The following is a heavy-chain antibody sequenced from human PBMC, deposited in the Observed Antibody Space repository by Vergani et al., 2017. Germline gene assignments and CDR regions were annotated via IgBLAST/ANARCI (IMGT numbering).Heavy chain of an antibody. CDR1: GYTFTSYD. D-gene: IGHD6-19*01. CDR2: MNPNSGNT. V-gene: IGHV1-8*01. J-gene: IGHJ6*03. Sequence: QVQLVQSGAEVKKPGASVKVSCKASGYTFTSYDINWVRQATGQGLEWMGWMNPNSGNTGYAQKFQGRVNITRNTAISTAYMELSSLRSEDTAVYYCARGPYSSGWYGYYYYMDVWGKGTTVTVSS. CDR3: ARGPYSSGWYGYYYYMDV.